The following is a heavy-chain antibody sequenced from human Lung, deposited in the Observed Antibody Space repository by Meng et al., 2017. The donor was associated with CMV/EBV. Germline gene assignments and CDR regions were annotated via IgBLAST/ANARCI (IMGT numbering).Heavy chain of an antibody. CDR2: IYSGGST. V-gene: IGHV3-66*02. J-gene: IGHJ4*02. CDR3: AQGPPFDY. CDR1: GFTVSSNY. Sequence: GXSXKISCAASGFTVSSNYMSWVRQAPGKGLEWVSVIYSGGSTYYADSVKGRFTIPRDNSKNTLYLQMNSLRAEDTAVYYCAQGPPFDYWGQGTLVTVSS.